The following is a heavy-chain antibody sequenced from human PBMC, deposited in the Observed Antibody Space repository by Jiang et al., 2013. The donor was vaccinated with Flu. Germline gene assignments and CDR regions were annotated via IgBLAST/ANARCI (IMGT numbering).Heavy chain of an antibody. V-gene: IGHV3-30*18. CDR1: GFTFSSYG. J-gene: IGHJ4*02. Sequence: SGGGVVQPGRSLRLSCAASGFTFSSYGMHWVRQAPGKGLEWVAVISYDGNNKFYGDSVKGRFTISRDNSKNTLYLQMNSLRAEDTAVYYCAKDWGYSSSSGLFDYWGQGTLVTVSS. D-gene: IGHD6-6*01. CDR2: ISYDGNNK. CDR3: AKDWGYSSSSGLFDY.